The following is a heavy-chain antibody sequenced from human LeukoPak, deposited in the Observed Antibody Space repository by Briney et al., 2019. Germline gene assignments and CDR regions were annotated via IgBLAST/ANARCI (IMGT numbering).Heavy chain of an antibody. Sequence: GGSLRLSCAASGFTFSSYGMHWVRQAPGKGLEWVAVISYDGSNKYHADSVKGRFTISRDNSKNTLYLQMNNLRPDDTAVYYCANSKGYADDYWGQGTLVTVSS. V-gene: IGHV3-30*18. CDR3: ANSKGYADDY. CDR2: ISYDGSNK. CDR1: GFTFSSYG. D-gene: IGHD5-18*01. J-gene: IGHJ4*02.